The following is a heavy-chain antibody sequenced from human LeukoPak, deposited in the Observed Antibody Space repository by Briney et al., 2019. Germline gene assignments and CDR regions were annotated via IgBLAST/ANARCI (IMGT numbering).Heavy chain of an antibody. D-gene: IGHD5-18*01. CDR2: TYYRSEWYT. J-gene: IGHJ4*02. V-gene: IGHV6-1*01. Sequence: SEALSLTCAMSGDRVSPTSAAWNWFSQSPSRGLEWLGQTYYRSEWYTDYATSVSGRISGKAGPTNNQFFLQLDCLTPEDSSVYYYARDLTAMTDTFFDSWGQGILVTVSS. CDR1: GDRVSPTSAA. CDR3: ARDLTAMTDTFFDS.